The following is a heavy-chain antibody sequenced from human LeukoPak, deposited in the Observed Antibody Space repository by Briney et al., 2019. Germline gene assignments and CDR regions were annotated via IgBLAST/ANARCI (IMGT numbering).Heavy chain of an antibody. CDR1: GFTFSSYA. V-gene: IGHV3-23*01. D-gene: IGHD3-10*01. Sequence: GGSLRLSCAASGFTFSSYAMSWVRQAPGKGLEWVSTISTSGGSTYYADSVKGRFTISRDNSKNTLYLQMNSLRAEDTAVYYCAKVRFGVTARYHFDFWGQGTLVTVSS. CDR3: AKVRFGVTARYHFDF. CDR2: ISTSGGST. J-gene: IGHJ4*02.